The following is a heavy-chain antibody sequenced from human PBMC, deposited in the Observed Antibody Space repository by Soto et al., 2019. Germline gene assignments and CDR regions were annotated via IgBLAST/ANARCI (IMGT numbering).Heavy chain of an antibody. V-gene: IGHV3-23*01. Sequence: PGGSLRLSCAASGFTFSSYAMSWVRQAPGKGLEWVSAISGSGGSTYYADSVKGRFTISRDNSKNTLYLQMNSLRAEDTAVYYCAKDFIAAAGLAEYFQHWGQGTLVTGSS. CDR3: AKDFIAAAGLAEYFQH. CDR1: GFTFSSYA. D-gene: IGHD6-13*01. CDR2: ISGSGGST. J-gene: IGHJ1*01.